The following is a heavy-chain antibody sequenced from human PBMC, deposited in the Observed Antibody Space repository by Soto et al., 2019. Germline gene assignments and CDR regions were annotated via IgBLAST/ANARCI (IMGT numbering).Heavy chain of an antibody. V-gene: IGHV2-5*01. CDR1: GFSLSTSGVG. Sequence: QITLKESGPTLVKPTQTLTLTCTFSGFSLSTSGVGVGWIRQPPGKALEWLALIYWNDDKRYSPSLKSRLTITKDTSKNQVVLTMTNMDPVDTATYYCAHRRPHHRYFDWSPYDYWGQGTLVTVSS. D-gene: IGHD3-9*01. CDR3: AHRRPHHRYFDWSPYDY. J-gene: IGHJ4*02. CDR2: IYWNDDK.